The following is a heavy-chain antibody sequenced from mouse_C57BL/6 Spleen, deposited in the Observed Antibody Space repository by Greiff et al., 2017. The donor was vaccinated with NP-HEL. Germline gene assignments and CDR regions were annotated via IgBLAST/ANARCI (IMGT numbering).Heavy chain of an antibody. D-gene: IGHD2-4*01. V-gene: IGHV1-26*01. CDR3: ATYDYNVYYAMDY. Sequence: EVQLQQSGPELVKPGASVKISCKASGYTFTDYYMNWVKQSHGKSLEWIGDINPNNGGTSYNQKLKGKATLTVDKSSSTAYMELRSLTSEDSAVYYCATYDYNVYYAMDYWGQGTSVTVSS. CDR2: INPNNGGT. CDR1: GYTFTDYY. J-gene: IGHJ4*01.